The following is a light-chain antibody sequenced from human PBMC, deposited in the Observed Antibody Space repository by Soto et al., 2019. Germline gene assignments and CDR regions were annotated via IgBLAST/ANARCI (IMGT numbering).Light chain of an antibody. CDR2: DAS. CDR3: QQYNSYWT. Sequence: DIQMNQSPSTLSASVGDRVTITCRASQSISNWLAWYQQKPGKAPKLLIYDASSLESGVPSRFSGSGSGTEFTLTISSLQPDDFATYYCQQYNSYWTFGQGTKVDIK. CDR1: QSISNW. J-gene: IGKJ1*01. V-gene: IGKV1-5*01.